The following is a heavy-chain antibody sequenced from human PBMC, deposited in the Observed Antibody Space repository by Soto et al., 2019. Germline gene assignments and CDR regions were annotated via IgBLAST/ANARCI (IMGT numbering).Heavy chain of an antibody. D-gene: IGHD3-10*01. J-gene: IGHJ4*02. V-gene: IGHV3-48*02. Sequence: PGGSLRLSCAASGFTFTRHIMNWVHQAAGKGLEWISYISDSSVTIYYADSVKGRFTISRDNVQNSLYLQMNSLRDEDTAVYYCARDPYSSNTATIIDYWGPGTKITV. CDR1: GFTFTRHI. CDR2: ISDSSVTI. CDR3: ARDPYSSNTATIIDY.